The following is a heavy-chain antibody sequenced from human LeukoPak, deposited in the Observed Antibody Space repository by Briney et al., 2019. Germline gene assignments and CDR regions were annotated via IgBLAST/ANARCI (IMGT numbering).Heavy chain of an antibody. Sequence: SETLSLTCKVSGGSVSTYYWSWIRQPPGKGLEYIGYIYSSGGADYNPSLKSRVTISEDTSKNQISLKLNSVTAADTAVYYCARRSWYVDYWGQGTLVTASS. CDR1: GGSVSTYY. CDR2: IYSSGGA. V-gene: IGHV4-59*08. J-gene: IGHJ4*02. CDR3: ARRSWYVDY. D-gene: IGHD6-13*01.